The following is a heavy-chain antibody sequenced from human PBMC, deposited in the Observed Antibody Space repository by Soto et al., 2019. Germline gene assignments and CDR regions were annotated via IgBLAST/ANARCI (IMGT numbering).Heavy chain of an antibody. CDR1: GYTFTSHT. V-gene: IGHV1-3*01. D-gene: IGHD2-8*01. CDR3: AREPEDGVPGDF. Sequence: QVQLVQSGAEVKEPGASVKVSCKASGYTFTSHTIHWARQAPGQGLEWMGWIMVSHGRPRIAPQFQGRVTFTTDTSATTAYMELNSLTSEDTAVYFCAREPEDGVPGDFWGQGTLVVVSS. J-gene: IGHJ4*02. CDR2: IMVSHGRP.